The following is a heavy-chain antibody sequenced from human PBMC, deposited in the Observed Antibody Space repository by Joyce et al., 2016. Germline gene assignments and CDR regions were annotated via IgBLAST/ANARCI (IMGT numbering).Heavy chain of an antibody. J-gene: IGHJ3*01. CDR2: IYSNGIT. CDR3: ARGGPSDAFDV. CDR1: GGSMINQY. V-gene: IGHV4-59*11. Sequence: QVQMQESGPGLVKPSETLSLTCSVSGGSMINQYWSWIRQPPGKGLEWIGYIYSNGITNSDPSRKRRVAMLVDTSKNQFSLSLSSVTVADTAVYYCARGGPSDAFDVWGPGTMIAVSS.